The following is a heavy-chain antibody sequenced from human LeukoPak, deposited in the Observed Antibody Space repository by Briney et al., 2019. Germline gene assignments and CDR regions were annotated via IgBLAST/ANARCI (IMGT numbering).Heavy chain of an antibody. D-gene: IGHD6-19*01. CDR2: INPNSGGT. J-gene: IGHJ5*02. Sequence: ASVKVSCKASGYTFTGYYMHWVRQAPGQGLEWMGWINPNSGGTNYAQKFQGRVTMTRDTSINTAYMELSRLRSDDTAVYYCARDGQQWLVLSWFDPWGQGTLVTVSS. CDR3: ARDGQQWLVLSWFDP. V-gene: IGHV1-2*02. CDR1: GYTFTGYY.